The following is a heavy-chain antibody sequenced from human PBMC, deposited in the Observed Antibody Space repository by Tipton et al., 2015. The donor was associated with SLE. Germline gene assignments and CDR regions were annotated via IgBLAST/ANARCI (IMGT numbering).Heavy chain of an antibody. J-gene: IGHJ4*02. CDR2: IRFDESIQ. CDR1: GFSLSVYG. D-gene: IGHD6-19*01. Sequence: SLRLSCVVSGFSLSVYGMHWVRQAPGKGLEWVAFIRFDESIQYYADSLKGRVTVSRDNSKNSLFLQMSSLRPEDTALYYCVRETAAVPGTTGFDYWGQGTLVTVSS. V-gene: IGHV3-30*19. CDR3: VRETAAVPGTTGFDY.